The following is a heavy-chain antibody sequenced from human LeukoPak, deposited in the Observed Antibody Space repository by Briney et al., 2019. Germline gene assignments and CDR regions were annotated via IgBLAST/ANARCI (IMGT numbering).Heavy chain of an antibody. V-gene: IGHV3-30*18. D-gene: IGHD3-10*01. J-gene: IGHJ4*02. CDR1: GFTFSSYG. Sequence: GRSLRLSCAASGFTFSSYGMHWVRQAPGKGLEWVAVISYDGSNKYYADSVKGRFTISRDNSKNTLYLQMNSLRAEDTAVYYCAKESLYGSGSYLDYWGQGTLVTVSS. CDR2: ISYDGSNK. CDR3: AKESLYGSGSYLDY.